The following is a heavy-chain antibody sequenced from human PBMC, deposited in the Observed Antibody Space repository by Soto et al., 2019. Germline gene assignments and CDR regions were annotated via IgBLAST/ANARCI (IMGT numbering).Heavy chain of an antibody. CDR1: GGTFSSYA. J-gene: IGHJ6*02. D-gene: IGHD1-1*01. CDR2: IIPIFGTA. CDR3: ARGRYYWDSRGGMDV. Sequence: QVRLVQSGAEVKKPGSSVKVSCKASGGTFSSYAISWVRQAPGQGLEWMGGIIPIFGTANYAQKFQGRVTFTADESTSTAYIELSSLRSEHTAVYYCARGRYYWDSRGGMDVWGQGTTVTVSS. V-gene: IGHV1-69*12.